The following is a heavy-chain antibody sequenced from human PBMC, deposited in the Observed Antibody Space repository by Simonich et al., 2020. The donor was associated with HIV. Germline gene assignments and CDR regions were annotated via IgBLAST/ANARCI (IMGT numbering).Heavy chain of an antibody. D-gene: IGHD3-10*01. CDR3: ATDGKIGEGYYYMDV. CDR1: GFTFSSYG. J-gene: IGHJ6*03. CDR2: ISYDGSNK. V-gene: IGHV3-33*05. Sequence: QVQLVESGGGVVQPGRSLRLSCATSGFTFSSYGMHWVRQAPGRGLGGVAGISYDGSNKNYADSVKGRFSISRDDSKNTLYRQMNSLRAEDTAVYYCATDGKIGEGYYYMDVWGKGTTVTVSS.